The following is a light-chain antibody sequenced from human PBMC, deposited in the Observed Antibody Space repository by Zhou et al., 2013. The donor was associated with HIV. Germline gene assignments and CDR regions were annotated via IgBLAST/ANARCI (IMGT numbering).Light chain of an antibody. Sequence: DIQMTQSPSSLSAYVGDRVSITCRASQSIDNYLNWYQQNPGEAPKLLIYGVSNVQSGVPSRFSGSGSGTDYTLTINTLQPEDFATYFCQQSYTTPRTFGQGTKVEI. CDR2: GVS. CDR3: QQSYTTPRT. J-gene: IGKJ1*01. V-gene: IGKV1-39*01. CDR1: QSIDNY.